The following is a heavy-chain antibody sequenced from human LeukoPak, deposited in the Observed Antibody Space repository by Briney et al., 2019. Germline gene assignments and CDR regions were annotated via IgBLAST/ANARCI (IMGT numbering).Heavy chain of an antibody. Sequence: PGGTLRLSCAASGFTVSSNYMSWVRQAPGKGLQWVSVIYSGGSTYYADSVKGRFTISRDNSKNTLYLQMNSLRAEDTAVYYCARAGYSGGHDYWGQGTLVTVSS. CDR1: GFTVSSNY. V-gene: IGHV3-53*01. D-gene: IGHD6-19*01. J-gene: IGHJ4*02. CDR2: IYSGGST. CDR3: ARAGYSGGHDY.